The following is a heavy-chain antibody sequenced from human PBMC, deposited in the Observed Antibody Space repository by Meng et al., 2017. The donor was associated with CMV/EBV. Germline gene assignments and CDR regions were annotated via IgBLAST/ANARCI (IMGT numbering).Heavy chain of an antibody. Sequence: GESLKISCAASGFTFSSYGMHWVRQAPGKGLEWVAFIRYDGSNEYYAGSVKGRFTISRDNSKNTLYLQMNSLRAGDTAIYYCAKVPGPWGQGTLVTVSS. CDR1: GFTFSSYG. J-gene: IGHJ5*02. D-gene: IGHD1-14*01. CDR2: IRYDGSNE. V-gene: IGHV3-30*02. CDR3: AKVPGP.